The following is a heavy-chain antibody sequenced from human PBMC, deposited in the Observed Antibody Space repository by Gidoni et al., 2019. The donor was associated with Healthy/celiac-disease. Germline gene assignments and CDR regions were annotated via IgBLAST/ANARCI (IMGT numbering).Heavy chain of an antibody. CDR3: AREVGYYGSGSYYNVDYYYYMDV. Sequence: EVQLLESGGGLVQPGGSLRLSCAASGFTVSSNAMSWVRQAPGKGLEWVSAISGSGGSTYYADSVKGRFTISSDNSKNTLYLQLNSLRAEDTAVYYCAREVGYYGSGSYYNVDYYYYMDVWGKGTTVTVSS. CDR1: GFTVSSNA. J-gene: IGHJ6*03. CDR2: ISGSGGST. V-gene: IGHV3-23*01. D-gene: IGHD3-10*01.